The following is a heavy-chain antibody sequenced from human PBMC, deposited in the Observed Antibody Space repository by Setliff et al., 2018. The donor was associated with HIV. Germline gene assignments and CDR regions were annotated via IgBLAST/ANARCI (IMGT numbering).Heavy chain of an antibody. CDR3: ARGPSGSYLLWYFDL. CDR2: IHHTGSS. J-gene: IGHJ2*01. CDR1: GASISSYH. D-gene: IGHD1-26*01. Sequence: PSETLSLTCVVSGASISSYHWNWIRQPPGEGLEWIGYIHHTGSSNYNPSLKSRVTISVDTSKNQFSVTLSSVTAADTAVYYCARGPSGSYLLWYFDLWGRGTLVTVSS. V-gene: IGHV4-59*08.